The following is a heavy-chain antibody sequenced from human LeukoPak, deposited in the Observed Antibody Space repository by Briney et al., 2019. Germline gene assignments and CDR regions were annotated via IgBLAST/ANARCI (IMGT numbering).Heavy chain of an antibody. CDR3: ARGYASSSSWNWFDP. V-gene: IGHV4-59*01. CDR2: IYYSGIT. D-gene: IGHD6-13*01. Sequence: KPSETLSLTCTVSGGSIRSNYWNWIRQPPGKGLEWIGYIYYSGITNYNPSLKSRVTISVDFPKNQFSLKLTSVTAADTAVYYCARGYASSSSWNWFDPWGQGALVTVSS. CDR1: GGSIRSNY. J-gene: IGHJ5*02.